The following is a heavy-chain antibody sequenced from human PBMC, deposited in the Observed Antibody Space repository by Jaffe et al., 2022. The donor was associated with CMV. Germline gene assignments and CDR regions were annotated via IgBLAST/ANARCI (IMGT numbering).Heavy chain of an antibody. CDR3: ARGVAMVVAGTVYYMDV. CDR2: INHSGST. J-gene: IGHJ6*03. D-gene: IGHD6-19*01. CDR1: GGSFSGYY. Sequence: QVQLQQWGAGLLKPSETLSLTCAVYGGSFSGYYWSWIRQPPGKGLEWIGEINHSGSTNYNPSLKSRVTISVDTSKNQFSLKLSSVTAADTAVYYCARGVAMVVAGTVYYMDVWGKGTTVTVSS. V-gene: IGHV4-34*01.